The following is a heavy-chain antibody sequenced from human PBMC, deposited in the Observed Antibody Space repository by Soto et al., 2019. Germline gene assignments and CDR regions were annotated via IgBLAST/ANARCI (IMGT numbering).Heavy chain of an antibody. CDR3: AREGCSSTSCPMDV. V-gene: IGHV4-31*03. Sequence: SETLSLTCTVSGGSISSGGYYWSWIRQHPGKGLGWIGYIYYSGSTYYNPSLKSRVTISVDTSKNQFSLKLSSVTAADTAVYYCAREGCSSTSCPMDVWGKGTTVTVSS. CDR2: IYYSGST. CDR1: GGSISSGGYY. D-gene: IGHD2-2*01. J-gene: IGHJ6*03.